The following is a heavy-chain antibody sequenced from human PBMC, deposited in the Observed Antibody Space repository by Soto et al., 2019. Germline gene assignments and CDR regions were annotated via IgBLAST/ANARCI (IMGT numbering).Heavy chain of an antibody. J-gene: IGHJ4*02. CDR1: GFSISSDSY. Sequence: SETLSLTCAVSGFSISSDSYWGWMRQSPGKGLEWIGTLSHSGRTFYNPSLESRVTISADTTKNQFSLSLTSVTAADTAVYYCGHLKTDTEVTPAPPLFDSWGQGTLVTVSS. V-gene: IGHV4-38-2*01. CDR2: LSHSGRT. CDR3: GHLKTDTEVTPAPPLFDS. D-gene: IGHD2-2*01.